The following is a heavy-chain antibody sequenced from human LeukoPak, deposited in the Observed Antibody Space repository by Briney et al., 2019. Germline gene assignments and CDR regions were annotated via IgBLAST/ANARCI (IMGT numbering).Heavy chain of an antibody. CDR3: ARVSSGSGWYGYYYYYGMDV. J-gene: IGHJ6*02. CDR2: MNPNSGNT. V-gene: IGHV1-8*01. D-gene: IGHD6-19*01. CDR1: GYTFTSYD. Sequence: ASVKVSCKASGYTFTSYDINWVRQATGQGLEWMGWMNPNSGNTGYAQKFQGRVTMTRNTSISTAYMELSSLRSEDTAVYYCARVSSGSGWYGYYYYYGMDVWGQGTTVTVSS.